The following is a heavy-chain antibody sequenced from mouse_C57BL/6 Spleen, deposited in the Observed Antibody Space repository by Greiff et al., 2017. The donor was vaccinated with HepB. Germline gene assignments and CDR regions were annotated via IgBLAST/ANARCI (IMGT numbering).Heavy chain of an antibody. Sequence: EVQLQQSGPELVKPGASVKISCKASGYTFTDYYMNWVKQSHGKSLEWIGDINPNNGGTSYNQKFKGKATLTVDKSSSTAYMELRSLTSEDSAVYYCARFFDYYGSSYAMDYWGQGTSVTVSS. CDR3: ARFFDYYGSSYAMDY. CDR1: GYTFTDYY. CDR2: INPNNGGT. V-gene: IGHV1-26*01. J-gene: IGHJ4*01. D-gene: IGHD1-1*01.